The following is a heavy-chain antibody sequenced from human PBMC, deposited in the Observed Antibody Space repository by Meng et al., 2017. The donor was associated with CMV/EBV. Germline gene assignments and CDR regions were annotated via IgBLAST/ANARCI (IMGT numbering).Heavy chain of an antibody. CDR1: GFTFSRYA. CDR3: ARAEVGVVLAPGDY. J-gene: IGHJ4*02. D-gene: IGHD3-3*01. V-gene: IGHV3-30-3*01. CDR2: ISYDGSNK. Sequence: GRLGGSGGGVVQPGRSLCLSCAASGFTFSRYAMHWVRQAPGKGLEWVAVISYDGSNKYYADSVKGRFTISRDNSKNTLYLQMNSLRAEDTAVYYCARAEVGVVLAPGDYWGQGTLVTVSS.